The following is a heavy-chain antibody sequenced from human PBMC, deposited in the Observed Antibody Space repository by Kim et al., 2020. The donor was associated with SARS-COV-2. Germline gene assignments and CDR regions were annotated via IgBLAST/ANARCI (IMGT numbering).Heavy chain of an antibody. J-gene: IGHJ4*02. CDR3: AKDSSSSAGAFDY. Sequence: GGSLRLSCAASGFTFSSYAMSWVRQAPGKGLEWVSVIYSGGSSTYYADSVKGRFTISRDNSENTLYLQMNSLRAEDTAVYYCAKDSSSSAGAFDYWGQETLVTVSS. CDR2: IYSGGSST. CDR1: GFTFSSYA. D-gene: IGHD6-6*01. V-gene: IGHV3-23*03.